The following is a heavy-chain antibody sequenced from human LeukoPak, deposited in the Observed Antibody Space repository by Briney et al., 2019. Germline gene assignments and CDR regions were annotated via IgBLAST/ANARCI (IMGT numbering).Heavy chain of an antibody. CDR2: IYTSGST. V-gene: IGHV4-4*07. CDR3: AREGYGDSLGYYYMDV. D-gene: IGHD4-17*01. J-gene: IGHJ6*03. CDR1: GGSISSYY. Sequence: PSETLSLTCTVSGGSISSYYWSWIRQPAGKGLEWIVRIYTSGSTNYNPSLKSRVTMSVDTSKNQFSLKLSSVTAADTAVYYCAREGYGDSLGYYYMDVWGKGTTVTVSS.